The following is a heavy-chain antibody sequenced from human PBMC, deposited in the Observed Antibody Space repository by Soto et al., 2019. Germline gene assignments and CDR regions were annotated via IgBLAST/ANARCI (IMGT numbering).Heavy chain of an antibody. V-gene: IGHV5-10-1*01. J-gene: IGHJ5*02. CDR2: IDPGDTYA. Sequence: GESVKISCTGFGYTFTTFCISWVRQMPWKGLEWMGRIDPGDTYATYSPAFQGHVTISADKATSTAYLQWSSLKASDTAMYFCARIYCTTTTCDSWFDPWGQGTLVTVS. D-gene: IGHD2-2*01. CDR1: GYTFTTFC. CDR3: ARIYCTTTTCDSWFDP.